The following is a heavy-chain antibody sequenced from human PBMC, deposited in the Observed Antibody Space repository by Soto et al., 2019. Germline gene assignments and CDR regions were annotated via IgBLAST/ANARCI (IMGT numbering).Heavy chain of an antibody. CDR1: GGSISSSNW. Sequence: TSETLSLTCAVSGGSISSSNWWSWVRQPPGKGLEWIGEIYHSGSTNYNPSLKSRVTISVDKSKNQFSLKLSSVTAADTAVYYCARDRQLYSSSSNWFDPWGQGTLVTVSS. CDR2: IYHSGST. V-gene: IGHV4-4*02. J-gene: IGHJ5*02. D-gene: IGHD6-6*01. CDR3: ARDRQLYSSSSNWFDP.